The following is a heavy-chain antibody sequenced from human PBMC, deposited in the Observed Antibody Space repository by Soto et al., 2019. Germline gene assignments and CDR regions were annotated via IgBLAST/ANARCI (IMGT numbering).Heavy chain of an antibody. V-gene: IGHV4-39*01. Sequence: SETLSLTCTVSGGSVTNSSYYWGWIRQSPGKGLEWIGSVYYRGRSYTKSSVKSRVTISVDTSKNRFSLSLNSVTASDTAVYFCVSQRTTVPTQAYFDYWGPGALVTVSS. CDR2: VYYRGRS. D-gene: IGHD4-17*01. J-gene: IGHJ4*02. CDR3: VSQRTTVPTQAYFDY. CDR1: GGSVTNSSYY.